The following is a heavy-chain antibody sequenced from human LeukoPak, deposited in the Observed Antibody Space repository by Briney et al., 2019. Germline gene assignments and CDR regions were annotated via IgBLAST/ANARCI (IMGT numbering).Heavy chain of an antibody. Sequence: GGSLRLSCAASGFTFSSYSMNWVRQAPGKGLEWVSSISSSSSYIYYADSVKGRFTISRDNAKNSLYLQMNSLRAEDTAVYYCARDGGRAYYYDSSGYPFFDYWGQGTLVTVPS. D-gene: IGHD3-22*01. CDR1: GFTFSSYS. J-gene: IGHJ4*02. CDR3: ARDGGRAYYYDSSGYPFFDY. CDR2: ISSSSSYI. V-gene: IGHV3-21*01.